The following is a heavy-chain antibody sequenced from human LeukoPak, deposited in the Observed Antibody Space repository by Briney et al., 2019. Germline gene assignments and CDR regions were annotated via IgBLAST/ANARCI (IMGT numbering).Heavy chain of an antibody. D-gene: IGHD6-25*01. CDR1: GYTFISYG. V-gene: IGHV1-18*01. CDR2: ISAYNGNT. Sequence: ASVKVSCKASGYTFISYGISRVRQAPGQGLEWMGWISAYNGNTNYAQKLQGRVTMTADTSTSTAYIELRSLRSDDTAVYYCARDLCAREPAAPCYYFDYWGQGALVTVSS. CDR3: ARDLCAREPAAPCYYFDY. J-gene: IGHJ4*02.